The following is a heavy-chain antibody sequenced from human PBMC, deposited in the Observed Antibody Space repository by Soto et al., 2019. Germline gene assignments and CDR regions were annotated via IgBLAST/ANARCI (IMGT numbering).Heavy chain of an antibody. CDR2: IYYSGST. D-gene: IGHD3-3*01. J-gene: IGHJ3*02. Sequence: SETLSLTCTVSGGSISSYYWSWIRQPPGKGLEWIGYIYYSGSTNYNPSLKSRVTISVDTSKNQFSLKLSSVTAADTAVYYCARGYDFWSGYHGAFDIWGQGTMVTVSS. CDR3: ARGYDFWSGYHGAFDI. V-gene: IGHV4-59*01. CDR1: GGSISSYY.